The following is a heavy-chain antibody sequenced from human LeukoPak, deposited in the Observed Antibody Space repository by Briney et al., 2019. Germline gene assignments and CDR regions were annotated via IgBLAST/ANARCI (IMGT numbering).Heavy chain of an antibody. V-gene: IGHV4-59*01. CDR1: GGSISSYY. J-gene: IGHJ4*02. Sequence: NTSETLSLTCTVSGGSISSYYWSWIRQPPGKGLEWIGYIYYSGSTNYNPSLKSRVTISVDTSKNQFSLKLSSVTAADTAVYYCSAVDTFSGYSSSWSQFDYWGQGTLVTVSS. CDR2: IYYSGST. CDR3: SAVDTFSGYSSSWSQFDY. D-gene: IGHD6-13*01.